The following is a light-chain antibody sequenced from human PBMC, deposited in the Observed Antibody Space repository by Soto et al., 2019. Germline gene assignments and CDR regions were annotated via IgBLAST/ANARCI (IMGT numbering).Light chain of an antibody. CDR3: QQYNDWPRT. CDR1: QSIGIH. Sequence: EIVMTQSPATLSVSPGERATLSCRASQSIGIHLAWYQQKPGQAPSLLIYEGSTRATGVPARFSGSGSGTDFTLTISSLQSADFAVYSCQQYNDWPRTFCQGTKVEIK. CDR2: EGS. J-gene: IGKJ1*01. V-gene: IGKV3-15*01.